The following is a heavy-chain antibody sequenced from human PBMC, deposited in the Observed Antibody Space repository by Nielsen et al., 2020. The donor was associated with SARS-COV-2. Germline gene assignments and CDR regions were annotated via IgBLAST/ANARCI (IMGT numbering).Heavy chain of an antibody. CDR3: ARYGITTFYYYYGMDV. V-gene: IGHV1-18*01. J-gene: IGHJ6*02. D-gene: IGHD1-14*01. CDR1: GYTFTSYG. CDR2: ISAYNGNT. Sequence: ASVKVSCKASGYTFTSYGISWVRQAPGQGLEWMGWISAYNGNTNYAQKLQGRVTMTRNTSISTAYMELSSLRSEDTAVYYCARYGITTFYYYYGMDVWGQGTTVTVSS.